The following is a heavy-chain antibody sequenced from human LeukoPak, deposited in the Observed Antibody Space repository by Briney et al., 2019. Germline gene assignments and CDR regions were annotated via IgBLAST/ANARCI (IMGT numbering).Heavy chain of an antibody. CDR1: GGSVSSSIYY. V-gene: IGHV4-39*01. Sequence: SETQSLTCTVSGGSVSSSIYYWGWIRQPPGKGLEWIGSIYYSGSTSYNPSLKSRVTISVDTSKNQFSLKLTSVTAADTAVYYCASRNDILTGYVFDFWGQGTLVTVSS. CDR2: IYYSGST. J-gene: IGHJ4*02. D-gene: IGHD3-9*01. CDR3: ASRNDILTGYVFDF.